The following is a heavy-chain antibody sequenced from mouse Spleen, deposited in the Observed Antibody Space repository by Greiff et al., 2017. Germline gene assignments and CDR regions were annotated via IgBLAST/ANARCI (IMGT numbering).Heavy chain of an antibody. CDR3: TRCLGWFWYFDV. J-gene: IGHJ1*01. CDR1: GYTFTSYY. CDR2: INPSNGGT. D-gene: IGHD2-10*02. Sequence: QVQLQQSGAELVKPGASVKLSCKASGYTFTSYYMYWVKQRPGQGLEWIGEINPSNGGTNFNEKFKSKATLTVDKSSSTAYMQLSSLTSEDSAVYYCTRCLGWFWYFDVWGAGTTVTVSS. V-gene: IGHV1S81*02.